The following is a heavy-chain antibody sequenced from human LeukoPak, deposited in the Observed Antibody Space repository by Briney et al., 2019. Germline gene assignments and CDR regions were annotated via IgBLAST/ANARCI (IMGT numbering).Heavy chain of an antibody. CDR1: GGSFSGYY. V-gene: IGHV4-34*01. CDR3: ARSNTPGIAVAGTGFDY. J-gene: IGHJ4*02. CDR2: INHSGST. D-gene: IGHD6-19*01. Sequence: SETLSLTCAVYGGSFSGYYWSWIRQPPGKGLEWIGEINHSGSTNYNPSLKSRVTISVDTSKNQFSLKLSSVTAADTAVYYCARSNTPGIAVAGTGFDYWGQRTLVTVSS.